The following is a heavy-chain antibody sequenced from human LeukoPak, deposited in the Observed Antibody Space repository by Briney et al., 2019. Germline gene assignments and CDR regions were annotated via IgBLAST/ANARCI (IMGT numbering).Heavy chain of an antibody. CDR2: INEDGSGT. CDR1: GFTLNSNW. V-gene: IGHV3-74*01. J-gene: IGHJ4*02. CDR3: APVFDH. Sequence: PGGSLRLSCAVSGFTLNSNWIHWVRQAPGQGLVWVSRINEDGSGTSYADSVKGRFTISKDDAKNAVYLQMNSLRAEDTAVYYCAPVFDHWGQGTLVTVSS.